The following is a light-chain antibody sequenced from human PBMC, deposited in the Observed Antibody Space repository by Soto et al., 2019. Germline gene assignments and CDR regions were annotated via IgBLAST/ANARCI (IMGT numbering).Light chain of an antibody. CDR1: SRDVGGYNY. CDR3: SSYSNSTPLYV. Sequence: QSALTQPASVSGSPGQSITISCTGTSRDVGGYNYVSWYQKTPGKAPKLMIYDVSNRPSGVSDRFSGSKSGNTASLTISGLQAEDEADYYCSSYSNSTPLYVLGTGTKVTVL. J-gene: IGLJ1*01. V-gene: IGLV2-14*03. CDR2: DVS.